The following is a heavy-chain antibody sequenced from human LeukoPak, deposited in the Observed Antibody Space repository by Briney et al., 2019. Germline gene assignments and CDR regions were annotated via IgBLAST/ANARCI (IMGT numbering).Heavy chain of an antibody. CDR2: TSGSGGST. Sequence: PGGSLRLSCAASGFTFSSYAMSWVRQAPGKGLEWVSATSGSGGSTYYADSVKGRFTISRDNSKNTLYLQMNSLRAEDTAVYYCAKSFYHYDSSGYSKGDYWGQGTLVTVSS. CDR1: GFTFSSYA. CDR3: AKSFYHYDSSGYSKGDY. V-gene: IGHV3-23*01. D-gene: IGHD3-22*01. J-gene: IGHJ4*02.